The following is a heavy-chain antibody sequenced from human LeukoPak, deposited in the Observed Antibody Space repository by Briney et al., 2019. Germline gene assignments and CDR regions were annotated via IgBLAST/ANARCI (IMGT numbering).Heavy chain of an antibody. D-gene: IGHD2-21*02. CDR2: IHYSGST. V-gene: IGHV4-39*01. Sequence: SETLSLTCTVSGGSISSYYWDWIRQPPGKGLEWIGSIHYSGSTYYNPSLKSRVTISVDTSKNQFFLKLSSVTAADTAVYYCARPGVAVTAIPFDYWGQGTLVTVSS. CDR1: GGSISSYY. J-gene: IGHJ4*02. CDR3: ARPGVAVTAIPFDY.